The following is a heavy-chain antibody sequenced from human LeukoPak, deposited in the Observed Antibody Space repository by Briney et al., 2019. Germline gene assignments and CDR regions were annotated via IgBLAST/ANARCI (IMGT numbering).Heavy chain of an antibody. V-gene: IGHV3-33*08. J-gene: IGHJ4*02. CDR1: GFTFSSYG. CDR3: VRDVQGREETVVGDY. CDR2: ISFDKTTK. D-gene: IGHD3-22*01. Sequence: GRSLRLSCAASGFTFSSYGVHWVRQAPGKGLEWVAVISFDKTTKDYGDSVKGRFTISRDNSENKVYLQMNNVRVDDTAVYYCVRDVQGREETVVGDYWGQGTRVTVSS.